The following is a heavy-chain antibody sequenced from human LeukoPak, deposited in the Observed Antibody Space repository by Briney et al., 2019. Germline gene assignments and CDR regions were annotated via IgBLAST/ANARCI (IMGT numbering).Heavy chain of an antibody. CDR3: AREGGLGCCSGGSCYHFDY. CDR1: GYTFTGYY. V-gene: IGHV1-2*02. CDR2: INPNSGGT. J-gene: IGHJ4*02. D-gene: IGHD2-15*01. Sequence: ASVKVSCKASGYTFTGYYMHGVRQAPGQGLEWMGWINPNSGGTDYAQKFQGRVTMTRDTSISTAYMELSRLRSDDTAVYYCAREGGLGCCSGGSCYHFDYWGQGTLVTVSS.